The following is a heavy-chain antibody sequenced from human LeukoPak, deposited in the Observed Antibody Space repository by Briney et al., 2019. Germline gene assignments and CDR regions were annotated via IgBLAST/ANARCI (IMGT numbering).Heavy chain of an antibody. D-gene: IGHD5-24*01. Sequence: PSETLSLTCTVSGGSISSSSYSWGWIRQPPGKGLEWIGSIYYSGSTYYNPSLKSRVTISVDTSKNQFSLKLSSVTAADTAVYYCARDSPGSERRLQFSWFDPWGQGTLVTVSS. CDR3: ARDSPGSERRLQFSWFDP. CDR2: IYYSGST. V-gene: IGHV4-39*07. CDR1: GGSISSSSYS. J-gene: IGHJ5*02.